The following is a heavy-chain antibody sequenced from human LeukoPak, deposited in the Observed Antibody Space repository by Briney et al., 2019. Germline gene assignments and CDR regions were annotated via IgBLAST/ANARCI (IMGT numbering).Heavy chain of an antibody. J-gene: IGHJ5*02. Sequence: PGGSLRLSCAASGFTFGSCAMSWVRQAPGKGLEWVSGISGGGGGTYYADSVKGRFTISRDNSKNTLYLQMNNLRAEDTAVYHCAKGFASGIYNWFGPWGQGTLVTVSS. D-gene: IGHD3-10*01. CDR1: GFTFGSCA. V-gene: IGHV3-23*01. CDR3: AKGFASGIYNWFGP. CDR2: ISGGGGGT.